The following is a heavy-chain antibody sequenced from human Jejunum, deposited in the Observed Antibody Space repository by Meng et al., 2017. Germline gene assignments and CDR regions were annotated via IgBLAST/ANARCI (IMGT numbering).Heavy chain of an antibody. CDR2: INHHGSEM. D-gene: IGHD1-26*01. CDR3: ARDRGIEGY. J-gene: IGHJ4*02. Sequence: GGSLRLSCEGSGFTFSGYWMSWIRQAPGKGPEWMANINHHGSEMHYVDSVKGRFTISRDNAKNSLYLQLNSLRAEDTAVYYCARDRGIEGYWGQGTLVTVSS. V-gene: IGHV3-7*01. CDR1: GFTFSGYW.